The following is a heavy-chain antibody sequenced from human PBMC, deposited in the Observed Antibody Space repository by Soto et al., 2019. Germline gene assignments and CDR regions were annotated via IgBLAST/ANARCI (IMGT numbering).Heavy chain of an antibody. CDR1: GYTFISHG. CDR2: ISGKNGNT. J-gene: IGHJ6*02. V-gene: IGHV1-18*04. D-gene: IGHD2-15*01. Sequence: GASVKVSCKASGYTFISHGISWVRQAPGQGLEWMGWISGKNGNTNYAQKLQGRVTLTTDTSTSTAYMELRSLRSDDTAVYYCARVSSSIVVVPDYGMDVWGQGTPVTVSS. CDR3: ARVSSSIVVVPDYGMDV.